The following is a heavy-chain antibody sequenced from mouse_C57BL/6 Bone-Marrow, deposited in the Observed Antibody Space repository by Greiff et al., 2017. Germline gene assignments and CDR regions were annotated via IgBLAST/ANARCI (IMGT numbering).Heavy chain of an antibody. J-gene: IGHJ4*01. CDR1: GFTFSDFY. Sequence: EVKLVESGGGLVQSGRSLRLSCATSGFTFSDFYMEWVRQAPGKGLEWIAASRNKANDYTTEYSASVKGRFIVSRDTSKSILYLQMNALRAEDTAIYYCARALTGTRENAMDYWGQGTSVTVSS. D-gene: IGHD4-1*01. CDR2: SRNKANDYTT. V-gene: IGHV7-1*01. CDR3: ARALTGTRENAMDY.